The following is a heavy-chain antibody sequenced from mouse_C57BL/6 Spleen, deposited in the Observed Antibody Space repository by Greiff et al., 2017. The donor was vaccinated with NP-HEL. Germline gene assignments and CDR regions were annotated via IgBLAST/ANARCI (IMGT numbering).Heavy chain of an antibody. CDR1: GYTFTDYY. J-gene: IGHJ3*01. CDR3: ARERGMGRFAY. V-gene: IGHV1-26*01. CDR2: INPNNGGT. Sequence: EVQLQQSGPELVKPGASVKISCKASGYTFTDYYMNWVKQSHGKSLEWIGDINPNNGGTSYNQKFKGKATLTVDKSSSTAYMELRSLTSEDSAVYYCARERGMGRFAYWGQGTLVTVSA.